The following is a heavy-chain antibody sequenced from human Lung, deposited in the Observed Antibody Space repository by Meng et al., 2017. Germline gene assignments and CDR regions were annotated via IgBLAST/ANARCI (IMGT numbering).Heavy chain of an antibody. J-gene: IGHJ4*02. CDR2: INHSGST. CDR1: GGSISGSY. Sequence: QGQLQQWGAGLLRPSENLFLTCSVYGGSISGSYWSWIRQPPGKWLEWIGEINHSGSTNYNPSLESRATISVDTSQNNLSLKLSSVTAADSAVYYCARGPTTMAHDFDYWGQGTLVTVSS. CDR3: ARGPTTMAHDFDY. D-gene: IGHD4-11*01. V-gene: IGHV4-34*01.